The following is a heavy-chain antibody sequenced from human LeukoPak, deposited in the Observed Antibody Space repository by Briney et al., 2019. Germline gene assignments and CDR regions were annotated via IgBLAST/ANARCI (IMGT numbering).Heavy chain of an antibody. CDR1: GVAFISFT. J-gene: IGHJ4*02. D-gene: IGHD6-19*01. Sequence: GGSLRLSCAASGVAFISFTMSGVRQTPGKGLEWVASISGTGDNTYYADSVKGRFTISRDNSRNTLYLQMNSLGAEDTAVYYCAKDHGVAVTGMFYWGQGTLVTVSS. V-gene: IGHV3-23*01. CDR2: ISGTGDNT. CDR3: AKDHGVAVTGMFY.